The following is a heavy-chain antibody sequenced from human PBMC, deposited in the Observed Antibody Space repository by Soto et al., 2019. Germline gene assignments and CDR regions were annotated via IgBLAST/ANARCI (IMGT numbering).Heavy chain of an antibody. Sequence: PGGSLRLSCAASGFTVSSNYMSWVRQAPGKGLEWVSVIYSGGSTYYADSVKGRFTISRHNSKNTLYLQMNSLRAEDTAVYYCARGPRAGYCSGGSCYGNWFDPWGQGTLVTVSS. CDR2: IYSGGST. D-gene: IGHD2-15*01. CDR3: ARGPRAGYCSGGSCYGNWFDP. CDR1: GFTVSSNY. V-gene: IGHV3-53*04. J-gene: IGHJ5*02.